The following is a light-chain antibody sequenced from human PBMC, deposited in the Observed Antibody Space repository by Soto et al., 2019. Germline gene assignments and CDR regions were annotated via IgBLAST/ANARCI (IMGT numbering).Light chain of an antibody. CDR2: DVS. CDR3: SSFSSSSTL. J-gene: IGLJ1*01. Sequence: QSALTQPASVSGSPGQSITISCTGTDSDVGGYNYVSWYQQHPGKAPKLMISDVSNRPSGVSNRFSGSKSGNTASLTISGLQAEDEADYYCSSFSSSSTLLGTGTKVTVL. CDR1: DSDVGGYNY. V-gene: IGLV2-14*01.